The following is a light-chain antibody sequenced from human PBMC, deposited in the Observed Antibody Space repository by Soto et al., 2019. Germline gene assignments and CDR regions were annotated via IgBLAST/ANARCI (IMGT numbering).Light chain of an antibody. CDR1: SSDVGSYNY. V-gene: IGLV2-14*01. CDR3: SSYTSSSTPWV. Sequence: QSALTQPASVSGSPGQSITISCTGTSSDVGSYNYVSWYQQHPGKAPKLMIYEVSNRHSGVSNRFSGSKSGNTASLTISGLQAEDEADYYCSSYTSSSTPWVFGGGTKVTVL. CDR2: EVS. J-gene: IGLJ3*02.